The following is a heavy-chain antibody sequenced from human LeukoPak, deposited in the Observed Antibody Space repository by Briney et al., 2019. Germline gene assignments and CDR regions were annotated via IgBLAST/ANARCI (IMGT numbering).Heavy chain of an antibody. D-gene: IGHD4-11*01. V-gene: IGHV4-34*01. CDR1: GGSFSGYY. CDR3: ARRFGNYGKFDY. CDR2: INHSGST. Sequence: SETLPLTCAVYGGSFSGYYWSWIRQPPGKGLEWIGEINHSGSTNYNPSLKSRVTISVDTSKNQFSLKLSSVTAADTAVYYCARRFGNYGKFDYWGQGTLVTVSP. J-gene: IGHJ4*02.